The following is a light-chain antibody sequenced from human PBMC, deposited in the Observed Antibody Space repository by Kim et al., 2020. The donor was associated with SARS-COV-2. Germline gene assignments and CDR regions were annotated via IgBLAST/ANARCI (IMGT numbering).Light chain of an antibody. CDR1: QVIGSY. V-gene: IGKV1-9*01. Sequence: ASVGDRVTIACPASQVIGSYLAWYQQKPAKAPTLLIYGTSTLQSGVPSRFSGSGSGTEFTLTISSLQPEDFATYYCQQANNYPPAFGGGTKVDIK. J-gene: IGKJ4*01. CDR3: QQANNYPPA. CDR2: GTS.